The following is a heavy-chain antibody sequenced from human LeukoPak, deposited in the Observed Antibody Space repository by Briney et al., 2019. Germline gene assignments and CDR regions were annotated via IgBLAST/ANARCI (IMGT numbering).Heavy chain of an antibody. V-gene: IGHV3-20*04. Sequence: GGSLRLSCAASGFTFDDYGMSWVRQAPGKGLEWVSGINWNGGSTGYADSVKGRFTISRDNAKNSLYLQMNSLRAEDTALYYCARDMVATNPTKYWYFDLWGRGTLVTVSS. CDR3: ARDMVATNPTKYWYFDL. CDR2: INWNGGST. J-gene: IGHJ2*01. D-gene: IGHD5-12*01. CDR1: GFTFDDYG.